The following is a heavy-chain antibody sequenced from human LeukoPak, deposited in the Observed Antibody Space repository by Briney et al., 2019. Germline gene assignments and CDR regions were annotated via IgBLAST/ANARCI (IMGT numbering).Heavy chain of an antibody. D-gene: IGHD6-13*01. CDR2: IYHSGST. Sequence: SETLSLTCTVSGYSISSGYYWGWIRQPPGKGLEWIGSIYHSGSTYYNPSLKSRVTISVDTSKNQFSLKLSSVTAADTAVYYCARVSSSWYYFDYWGQGTLVTVSS. J-gene: IGHJ4*02. CDR3: ARVSSSWYYFDY. CDR1: GYSISSGYY. V-gene: IGHV4-38-2*02.